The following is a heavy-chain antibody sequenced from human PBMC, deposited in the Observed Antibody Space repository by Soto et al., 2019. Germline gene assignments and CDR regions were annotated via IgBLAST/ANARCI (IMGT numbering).Heavy chain of an antibody. Sequence: SLILSCEASGFIFSSYAMNWVRQAPGKGLQWVSSITGSSDYTSYIASVKGRFTISRDNSKNTLYLQMNSLRAEDTAVYFCAKEQTTGAHYALGYWSQGTLVTVFS. V-gene: IGHV3-23*01. CDR3: AKEQTTGAHYALGY. J-gene: IGHJ4*02. D-gene: IGHD2-8*02. CDR1: GFIFSSYA. CDR2: ITGSSDYT.